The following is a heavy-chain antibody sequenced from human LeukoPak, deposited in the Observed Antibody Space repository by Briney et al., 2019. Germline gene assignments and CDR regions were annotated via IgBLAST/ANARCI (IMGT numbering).Heavy chain of an antibody. D-gene: IGHD2-2*02. CDR3: ARDWYCSSTSCYRSGYYYGMDV. Sequence: ASVKVSCKASGYTFTSYGISWVRQAPGQGLEWMGWISAYNGNTNYAQKLQGRVTMTTDTSTSTAYMELRSLRSDDTAVYYCARDWYCSSTSCYRSGYYYGMDVWGQETTVTVSS. CDR2: ISAYNGNT. CDR1: GYTFTSYG. J-gene: IGHJ6*02. V-gene: IGHV1-18*01.